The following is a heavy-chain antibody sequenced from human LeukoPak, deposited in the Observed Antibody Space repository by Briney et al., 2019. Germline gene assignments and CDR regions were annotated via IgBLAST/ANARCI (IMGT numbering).Heavy chain of an antibody. CDR1: GFTFSSYG. Sequence: PGGSLRLSCAASGFTFSSYGMHWVRQAPGRGLEWVAFIRYDGSNKYYADSVKGRFTISRDNSKNTLYLQMNSLRAEDTAVYYCANIGAAMVRVDYWGQGTLVTVSA. D-gene: IGHD5-18*01. V-gene: IGHV3-30*02. J-gene: IGHJ4*02. CDR2: IRYDGSNK. CDR3: ANIGAAMVRVDY.